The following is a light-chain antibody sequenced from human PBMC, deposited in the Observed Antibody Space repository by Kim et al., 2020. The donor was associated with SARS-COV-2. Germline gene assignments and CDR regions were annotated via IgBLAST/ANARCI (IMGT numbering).Light chain of an antibody. CDR3: QHYIRFPYT. V-gene: IGKV1-5*03. J-gene: IGKJ2*01. CDR1: QSLDTL. Sequence: SASVGDRGTITCRASQSLDTLLAWYQQKPGKAPSLLIYEASSLQIGVPSRFSGSGSGTEFTLTITSLQPEDFATYYCQHYIRFPYTFGQGTKLEI. CDR2: EAS.